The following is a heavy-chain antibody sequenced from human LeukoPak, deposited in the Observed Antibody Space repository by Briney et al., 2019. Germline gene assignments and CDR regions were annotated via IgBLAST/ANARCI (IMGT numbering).Heavy chain of an antibody. D-gene: IGHD6-19*01. CDR1: GGTFSSYA. Sequence: SVKVSCKASGGTFSSYAISWVRQAPGQGLEWMGGIIPIFGTANYAQKFQGRVTITADESTSTAYMELSSLRSEDTAVYYCARGARDSSGWTHAFDIWGQGTMVTVSS. V-gene: IGHV1-69*13. CDR3: ARGARDSSGWTHAFDI. CDR2: IIPIFGTA. J-gene: IGHJ3*02.